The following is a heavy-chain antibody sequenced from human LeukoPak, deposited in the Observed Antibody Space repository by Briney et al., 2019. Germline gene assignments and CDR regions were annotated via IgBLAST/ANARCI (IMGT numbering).Heavy chain of an antibody. Sequence: GASVKVSCKASGYTFTSYGISRVRQAPGQGLEWMGWISAYNGNTNYAQKLQGRVTMTTDTSTSTAYMELRSLRSDDTAVYYCARDLLWFGELLFDAFDIWGQGTMVTVSS. D-gene: IGHD3-10*01. J-gene: IGHJ3*02. CDR3: ARDLLWFGELLFDAFDI. CDR1: GYTFTSYG. V-gene: IGHV1-18*01. CDR2: ISAYNGNT.